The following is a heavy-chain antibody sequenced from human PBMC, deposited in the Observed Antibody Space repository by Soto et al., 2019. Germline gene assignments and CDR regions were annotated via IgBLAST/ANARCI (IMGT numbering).Heavy chain of an antibody. Sequence: QLQLQESGPGLVKPSETLSLTCTVSGGSISSSSYYWGWIRQPPGKGLEWIGSIYYSGSTYYNPSLKSRVTISVDTSKNQFSLKLSSVTAADTAVYYCARRGRGATVFDYWGQGTLVTVSS. D-gene: IGHD1-26*01. CDR2: IYYSGST. CDR1: GGSISSSSYY. J-gene: IGHJ4*02. V-gene: IGHV4-39*01. CDR3: ARRGRGATVFDY.